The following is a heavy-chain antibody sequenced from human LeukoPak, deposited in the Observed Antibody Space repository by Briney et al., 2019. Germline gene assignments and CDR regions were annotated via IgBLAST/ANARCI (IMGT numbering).Heavy chain of an antibody. CDR2: IIPILGIA. CDR1: GGTFSSYA. D-gene: IGHD5-12*01. CDR3: ASVKYSGYDNFDY. J-gene: IGHJ4*02. Sequence: SVKVSCKASGGTFSSYAISWVRQAPGQGLEWMGRIIPILGIANYAQKFQGRVTFTADKSTSTAYMELSSLRSEDTAVYYCASVKYSGYDNFDYWAQGTLVTVSS. V-gene: IGHV1-69*04.